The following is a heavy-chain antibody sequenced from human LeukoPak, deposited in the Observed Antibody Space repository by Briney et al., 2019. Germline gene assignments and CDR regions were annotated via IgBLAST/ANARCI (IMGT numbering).Heavy chain of an antibody. D-gene: IGHD3-9*01. V-gene: IGHV4-34*01. CDR2: INHSGST. J-gene: IGHJ4*02. CDR1: GGSFSGYY. Sequence: SETLSLTCAVYGGSFSGYYWSWIRQPPGKGLEWIGEINHSGSTNYNPSLKSRVTISVDTSKNQFSLKLSSVTAADTAVYYCARLRTISAVDYWGQGTLVTVSS. CDR3: ARLRTISAVDY.